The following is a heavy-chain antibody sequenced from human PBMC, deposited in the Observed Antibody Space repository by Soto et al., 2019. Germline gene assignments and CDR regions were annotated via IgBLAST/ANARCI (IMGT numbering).Heavy chain of an antibody. Sequence: EVQLLDSGGDLAQPGGSLRLSCTASGFTFSSFGMAWVRQAPGKGLECVSAISGSGDSSYYADSVKDRFTISRDNPNNTLYLQMNHLRAEDTAVYYCAKVGIGMFSHKHHFDHWGHGTHVTVSS. J-gene: IGHJ4*01. V-gene: IGHV3-23*01. D-gene: IGHD3-10*02. CDR1: GFTFSSFG. CDR2: ISGSGDSS. CDR3: AKVGIGMFSHKHHFDH.